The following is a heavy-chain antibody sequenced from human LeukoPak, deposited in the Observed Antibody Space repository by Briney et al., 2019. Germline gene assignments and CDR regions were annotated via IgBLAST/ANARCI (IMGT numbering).Heavy chain of an antibody. Sequence: SETLSLTCTVSGDSFSYFYWSWIRRPPGKGLEWIGYIYNSGSTSYNPSLRSRVTISLDTSKNQFSLKLSSVTAADTAIYYCARGVVAAAGRTFDFWGQGTLVTVSS. V-gene: IGHV4-59*01. D-gene: IGHD6-13*01. CDR2: IYNSGST. J-gene: IGHJ4*02. CDR3: ARGVVAAAGRTFDF. CDR1: GDSFSYFY.